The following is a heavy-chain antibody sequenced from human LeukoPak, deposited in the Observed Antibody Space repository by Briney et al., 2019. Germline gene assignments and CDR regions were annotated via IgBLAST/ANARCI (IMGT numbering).Heavy chain of an antibody. CDR3: ARLELGTSPDAFDI. D-gene: IGHD7-27*01. CDR2: IIPIFGTA. Sequence: SVKVSCKASGGTFSSYAISWVRQAPGQGLEWMGGIIPIFGTANYAQKFQGRVTITADESTSTAYMELSSLRSEDTAVYYCARLELGTSPDAFDIWGQGTMVTVSS. V-gene: IGHV1-69*13. J-gene: IGHJ3*02. CDR1: GGTFSSYA.